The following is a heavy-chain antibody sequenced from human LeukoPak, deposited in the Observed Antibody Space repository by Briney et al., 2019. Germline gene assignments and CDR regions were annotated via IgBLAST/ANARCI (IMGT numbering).Heavy chain of an antibody. CDR2: IYYSGST. CDR3: ARVYYSNSYDYWYFDL. J-gene: IGHJ2*01. Sequence: SETLSLTCTVSGGSISNYYWSWIRQPPGKGLEWIAYIYYSGSTNYNPSLKSRVTISVDTSKNQFSLKLSSVTAADTAVYYCARVYYSNSYDYWYFDLWGRGTLVTVSS. CDR1: GGSISNYY. V-gene: IGHV4-59*01. D-gene: IGHD6-13*01.